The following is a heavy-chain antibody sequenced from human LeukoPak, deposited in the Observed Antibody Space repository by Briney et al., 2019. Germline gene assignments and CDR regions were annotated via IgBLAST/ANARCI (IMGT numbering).Heavy chain of an antibody. J-gene: IGHJ4*02. Sequence: GGSLRLSCAASGFTFSSYDMHWVRQATGKGREWVSAIGTAGDTYYPGSVKGRFTISRENAKNSLYLQMNSLRAGDTAVYYCARGRNGYYFDYWGQGTLVTVSS. CDR2: IGTAGDT. CDR3: ARGRNGYYFDY. CDR1: GFTFSSYD. D-gene: IGHD3-16*01. V-gene: IGHV3-13*01.